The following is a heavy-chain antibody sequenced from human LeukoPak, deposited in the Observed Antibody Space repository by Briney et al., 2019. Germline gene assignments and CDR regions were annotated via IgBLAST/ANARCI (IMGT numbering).Heavy chain of an antibody. Sequence: PSQTLSLTCTVPGGSISSGNYYWTWIRQHPGKGLEWIGYIYYDGSTYYTPSLRGRLLISVDTSKNQFSLKLSSVTAADTAVYYCARGENTVMADYFDYWGQGTLVTVPS. CDR2: IYYDGST. CDR1: GGSISSGNYY. J-gene: IGHJ4*02. CDR3: ARGENTVMADYFDY. D-gene: IGHD4-11*01. V-gene: IGHV4-31*03.